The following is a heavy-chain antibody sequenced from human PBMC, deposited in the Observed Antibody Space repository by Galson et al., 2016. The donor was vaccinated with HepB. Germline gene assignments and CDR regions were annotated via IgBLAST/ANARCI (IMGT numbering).Heavy chain of an antibody. Sequence: PALVKPTQTLSLTCTFSGFSLSTSGMCVSWIRQPPGKAPEWLALLDWDDDKHYRASVKTRVTISKDTSKNQVVLTMTNMDPVDKATYYCARSKGGAPFYFDYWGHGSFVTVSS. CDR2: LDWDDDK. CDR1: GFSLSTSGMC. J-gene: IGHJ4*01. D-gene: IGHD3-16*01. CDR3: ARSKGGAPFYFDY. V-gene: IGHV2-70*01.